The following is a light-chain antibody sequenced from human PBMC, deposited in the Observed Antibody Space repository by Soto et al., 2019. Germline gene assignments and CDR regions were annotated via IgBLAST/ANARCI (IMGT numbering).Light chain of an antibody. CDR2: AAS. Sequence: AIRMTQSPSSFSASTGDRVTITCRASQGISSYLAWYQQKPGKAPKLLIYAASTLQSGVPSRFSGSGSGTDFTLTISCLQSEDFATYHCQQYYSYPRTFGQGTKVDIK. J-gene: IGKJ1*01. CDR1: QGISSY. CDR3: QQYYSYPRT. V-gene: IGKV1-8*01.